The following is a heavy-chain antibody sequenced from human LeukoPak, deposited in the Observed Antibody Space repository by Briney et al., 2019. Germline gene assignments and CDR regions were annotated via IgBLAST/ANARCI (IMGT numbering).Heavy chain of an antibody. D-gene: IGHD3-3*01. V-gene: IGHV4-4*07. Sequence: SSETLSLTCTVSGGSISSYYWSWIRQPAGKGLEWIGRIYTSGSTNYNPSLKSRVTMSVDTSKNQFSLKLSSVTAADTAVYYCARENNNDFCSGYDYYYYYMDVWGKGTTVTVSS. CDR1: GGSISSYY. J-gene: IGHJ6*03. CDR3: ARENNNDFCSGYDYYYYYMDV. CDR2: IYTSGST.